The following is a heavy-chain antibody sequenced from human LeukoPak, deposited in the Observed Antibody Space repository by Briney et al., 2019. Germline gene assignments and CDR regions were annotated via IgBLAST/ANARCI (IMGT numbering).Heavy chain of an antibody. Sequence: GGSLRLSCAASGFTFSNYWMHWVRQAPGKGLVWVSRINSDGSITNYADSVKGQFTVSRDNAKNTLYLQMNSLGAEDTAVYYCARTAYSTSSLGFWGQGTLVTVSS. J-gene: IGHJ4*02. D-gene: IGHD6-6*01. CDR3: ARTAYSTSSLGF. CDR2: INSDGSIT. CDR1: GFTFSNYW. V-gene: IGHV3-74*01.